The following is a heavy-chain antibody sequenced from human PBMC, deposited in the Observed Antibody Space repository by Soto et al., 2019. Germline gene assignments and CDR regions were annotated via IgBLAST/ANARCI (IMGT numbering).Heavy chain of an antibody. CDR1: GFTFSSYW. CDR3: ARVETCSSTSCYSVFDY. CDR2: INSDGSST. J-gene: IGHJ4*02. Sequence: EVQLVESGGGLVQPGGSLRLSCAASGFTFSSYWMHWVRQAPGQGLVWVSRINSDGSSTTYADSVTGRFTISRDNAKNTLYLQMNCLRAEDTAVYYCARVETCSSTSCYSVFDYWGQGTLVTVSS. D-gene: IGHD2-2*01. V-gene: IGHV3-74*03.